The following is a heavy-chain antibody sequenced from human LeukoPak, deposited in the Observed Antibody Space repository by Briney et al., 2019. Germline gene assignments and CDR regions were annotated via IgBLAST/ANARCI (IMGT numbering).Heavy chain of an antibody. Sequence: PSETLSLTCTVSGGSISSYYWSWIRQPPGKGLEWIGYIDYSGSTNYNPSLKSRVTISVDTSKNQFSLKVSSVTAADTAVYYCARVRSSSWYYFDYWGQGTLVTVSS. CDR1: GGSISSYY. CDR2: IDYSGST. D-gene: IGHD6-13*01. CDR3: ARVRSSSWYYFDY. J-gene: IGHJ4*02. V-gene: IGHV4-59*01.